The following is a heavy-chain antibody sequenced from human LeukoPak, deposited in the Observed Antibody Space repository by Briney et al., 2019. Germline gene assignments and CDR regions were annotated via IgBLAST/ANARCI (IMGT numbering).Heavy chain of an antibody. CDR2: ISGSGGST. CDR1: GFTFSSYA. V-gene: IGHV3-23*01. CDR3: AKAAYVVGFLEWLSFDY. D-gene: IGHD3-3*01. J-gene: IGHJ4*02. Sequence: GGSLRLSCAASGFTFSSYAMSWVRQAPGKGLEWVAAISGSGGSTYYADSVKGRFTISRDNSKNTLYLQMNSLRAEDTAVYYCAKAAYVVGFLEWLSFDYWGQGTLVTVSS.